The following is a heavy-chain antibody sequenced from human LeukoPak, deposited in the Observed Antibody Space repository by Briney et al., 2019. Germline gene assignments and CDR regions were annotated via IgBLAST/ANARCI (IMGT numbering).Heavy chain of an antibody. CDR2: IYYSGTT. Sequence: SETLSLTCTVPGGSMSNYYWIWIRQPPGKGLEWIGYIYYSGTTSYNPSLKSRVTISVDTSRNQFSLKLNSMTAADAAVYYCARGQFYHDSTGYSDWGQGTLVTVSS. CDR3: ARGQFYHDSTGYSD. V-gene: IGHV4-59*01. J-gene: IGHJ4*02. D-gene: IGHD3-22*01. CDR1: GGSMSNYY.